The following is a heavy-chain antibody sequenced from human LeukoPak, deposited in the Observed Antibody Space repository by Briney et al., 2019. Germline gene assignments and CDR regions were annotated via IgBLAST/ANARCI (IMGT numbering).Heavy chain of an antibody. Sequence: GESLKISCXGSGYSFTSYWIGWVRQMAGKGLEWMGIIYPGDSDTRYSPSFQGQVTISADKSISTAYLQWSGLKASDTAMYYCARRVAAATIDFDYWGQGTLVTVSS. V-gene: IGHV5-51*01. D-gene: IGHD6-13*01. CDR1: GYSFTSYW. J-gene: IGHJ4*02. CDR3: ARRVAAATIDFDY. CDR2: IYPGDSDT.